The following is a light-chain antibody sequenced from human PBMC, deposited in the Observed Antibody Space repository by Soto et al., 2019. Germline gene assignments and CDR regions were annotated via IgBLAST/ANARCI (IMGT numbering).Light chain of an antibody. CDR2: DAS. CDR3: QQRSSWPFT. Sequence: EIVLTQSPATLSLSPGERVTLSCRASQSVSSYLAWYQQKPGQAPRLLIYDASNRATGIPARFSGSGSGTDFTLTISSLEPEDFAVYYCQQRSSWPFTFGQGTTVEIK. CDR1: QSVSSY. V-gene: IGKV3-11*01. J-gene: IGKJ2*01.